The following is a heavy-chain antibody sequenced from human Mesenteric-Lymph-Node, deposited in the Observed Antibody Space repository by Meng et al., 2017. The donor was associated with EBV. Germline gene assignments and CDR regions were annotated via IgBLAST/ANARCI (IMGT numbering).Heavy chain of an antibody. Sequence: QVPLQDSCPELVKPSETLPLTCTVSDGSVSSGSYYWSWIRQPPGKGLEWIGYIYYSGSTNYNPSLKSRVTISVDTSKNQFSLKLSSVTAADTAVYYCARLDRWELLRGLVYWGQGTLVTVSS. D-gene: IGHD1-26*01. CDR2: IYYSGST. CDR3: ARLDRWELLRGLVY. J-gene: IGHJ4*02. V-gene: IGHV4-61*01. CDR1: DGSVSSGSYY.